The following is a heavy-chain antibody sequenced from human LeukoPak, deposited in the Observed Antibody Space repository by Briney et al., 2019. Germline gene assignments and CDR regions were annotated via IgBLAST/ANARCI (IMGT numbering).Heavy chain of an antibody. CDR3: GRRQSSGWFDY. V-gene: IGHV5-51*01. CDR2: IYPGDSDT. D-gene: IGHD6-19*01. J-gene: IGHJ5*01. CDR1: GYSFSSYW. Sequence: GESLKISCKGSGYSFSSYWIGWVRQMPGKGLEWMGIIYPGDSDTRYSPSFQGQVTISADKSISTAYLQWSSLKASDTAIYYCGRRQSSGWFDYWGQGTPVTVSS.